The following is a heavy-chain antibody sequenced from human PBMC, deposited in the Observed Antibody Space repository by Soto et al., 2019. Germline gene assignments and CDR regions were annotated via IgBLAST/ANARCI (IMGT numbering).Heavy chain of an antibody. D-gene: IGHD3-10*01. CDR1: GFRFSDHY. V-gene: IGHV3-11*01. CDR2: ISGGGSTT. Sequence: QVELVESGGGLVEPGGSLRLSCAASGFRFSDHYMTWIRQAPGKGLEWVSKISGGGSTTYYADSVKGRFTVSRDNGKNSLYLQMNSLRAEDTAVYYCAGDPYYYASGFWGQGTLVTVSS. CDR3: AGDPYYYASGF. J-gene: IGHJ4*02.